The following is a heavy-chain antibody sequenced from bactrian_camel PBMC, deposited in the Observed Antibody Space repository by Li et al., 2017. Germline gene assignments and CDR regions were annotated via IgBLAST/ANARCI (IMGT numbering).Heavy chain of an antibody. D-gene: IGHD6*01. CDR1: GFPFSRYA. CDR2: ISSSGSPT. V-gene: IGHV3S40*01. Sequence: VQLVESGGGLVQPGGSLRLSCATSGFPFSRYAMSWFRQAPGKGLEWVSTISSSGSPTWYADSVKGRFTISRDNTKNTLYLQLHSLKTEDTAMYYCGRGGSTVPAGPKSQGTQVTVS. J-gene: IGHJ4*01.